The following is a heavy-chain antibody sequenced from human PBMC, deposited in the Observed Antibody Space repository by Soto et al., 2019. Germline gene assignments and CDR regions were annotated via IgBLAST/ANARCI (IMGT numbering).Heavy chain of an antibody. CDR1: GFTFINFE. J-gene: IGHJ6*04. V-gene: IGHV3-48*03. CDR3: ARAECSNPNCLTSYYSYGLDA. D-gene: IGHD2-2*01. CDR2: INTAGSTK. Sequence: RLSCSASGFTFINFEMHLVRQAPGKGLEWVSYINTAGSTKYYAESVKGRFTISRDNARNSLFLQMNSLRAEDTAVYYCARAECSNPNCLTSYYSYGLDAWGSGTKVTVSP.